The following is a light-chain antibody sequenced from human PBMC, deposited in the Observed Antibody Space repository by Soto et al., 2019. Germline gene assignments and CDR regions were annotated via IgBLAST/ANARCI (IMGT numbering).Light chain of an antibody. CDR2: WAS. J-gene: IGKJ1*01. CDR1: QSILFTSDNKNY. V-gene: IGKV4-1*01. Sequence: DIVMTQSPDSLAVSLGERATIHCKSSQSILFTSDNKNYLAWYQQKSGQPPRLLIYWASTRESGVPDRFSGRGSGTDFSLTISSLEDEDVAVYYCQQHYTTPRTFGQGTKVEIK. CDR3: QQHYTTPRT.